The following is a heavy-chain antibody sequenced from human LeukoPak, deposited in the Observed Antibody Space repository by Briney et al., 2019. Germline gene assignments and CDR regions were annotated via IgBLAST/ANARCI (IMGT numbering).Heavy chain of an antibody. J-gene: IGHJ4*02. D-gene: IGHD2-2*01. V-gene: IGHV3-11*06. CDR1: GFTFSDYD. CDR2: ISSSSSYT. Sequence: GGSLRLSCAASGFTFSDYDMSWIRQAPGKGLEWVSYISSSSSYTNYADSVKGRFTISRDNVKNSLYLQMNSLRAEDTAVYYCARVRYCSSTSCEGPYYFDYWGQGTLVTVSS. CDR3: ARVRYCSSTSCEGPYYFDY.